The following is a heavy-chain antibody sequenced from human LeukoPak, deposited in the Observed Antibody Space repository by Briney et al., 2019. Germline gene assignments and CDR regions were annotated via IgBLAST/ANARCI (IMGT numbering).Heavy chain of an antibody. CDR2: INPNSGGST. CDR1: GYTFTGYY. D-gene: IGHD3-22*01. V-gene: IGHV1-46*01. Sequence: GASVKVSCKASGYTFTGYYMHWVRQAPGQGLEWMGWINPNSGGSTSYAQKFQGRVTMTRDMSTSTVYMELSSLRSEDTAVYYCARDFLRDSSGYYYVPRGEFDYWGQGTLVTVSS. J-gene: IGHJ4*02. CDR3: ARDFLRDSSGYYYVPRGEFDY.